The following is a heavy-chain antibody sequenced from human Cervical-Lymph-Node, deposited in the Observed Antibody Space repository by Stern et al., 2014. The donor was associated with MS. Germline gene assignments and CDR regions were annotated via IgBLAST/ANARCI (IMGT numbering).Heavy chain of an antibody. CDR2: INSDGSST. D-gene: IGHD6-13*01. V-gene: IGHV3-74*02. CDR3: ATRGYSSSLSGMDV. Sequence: EVQLVGSGGGLVQPGGSLRLSCAASGFTFSSYWMHWVRQAPGKGLVWVSRINSDGSSTSYADSVKGRFTISRDNAKNTLYLQMNSLRAEDTAVYYCATRGYSSSLSGMDVWGQGTTVTVSS. CDR1: GFTFSSYW. J-gene: IGHJ6*02.